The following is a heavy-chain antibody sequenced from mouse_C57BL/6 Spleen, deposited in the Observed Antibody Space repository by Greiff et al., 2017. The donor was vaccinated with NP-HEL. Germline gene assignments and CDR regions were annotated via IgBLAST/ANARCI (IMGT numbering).Heavy chain of an antibody. CDR1: GYTFTDYY. CDR2: INPNNGGT. CDR3: ARCDSGANWDLFAY. Sequence: EVQLQQSGPELVKPGASVKLSCKASGYTFTDYYMNWVKQSHGKSLEWIGDINPNNGGTSYNQKFKDKATLTVDKSSSTAYMELRSLPSEDSAVYYCARCDSGANWDLFAYWGQGTLVTVSA. J-gene: IGHJ3*01. D-gene: IGHD4-1*01. V-gene: IGHV1-26*01.